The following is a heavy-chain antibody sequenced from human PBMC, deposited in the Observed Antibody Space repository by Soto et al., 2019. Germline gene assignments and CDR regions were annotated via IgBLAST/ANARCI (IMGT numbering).Heavy chain of an antibody. CDR3: ASGASSTDSSYYYGMDV. Sequence: GASVKVSCKASGGTFSSYAISWVRQAPGQGLEWMGGIIPIFGTANYAQKFQGRVTITADKSTSTAYMELSSLRSEDTAVYYCASGASSTDSSYYYGMDVWGQGTTVTVSS. V-gene: IGHV1-69*06. CDR2: IIPIFGTA. D-gene: IGHD2-15*01. J-gene: IGHJ6*02. CDR1: GGTFSSYA.